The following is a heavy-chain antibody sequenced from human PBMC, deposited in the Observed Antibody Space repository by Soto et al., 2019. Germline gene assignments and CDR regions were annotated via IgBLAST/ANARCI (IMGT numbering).Heavy chain of an antibody. Sequence: LNIAVKGSGYIFAMYCICFLLQTPWKGLDWMVIIYPHDSDTRYSPSFQVHVTMSAYRSISTGYLQWSSLKASDTAMYYCTKSFSLHDFDLWGKGQMVSVSS. J-gene: IGHJ3*01. CDR1: GYIFAMYC. V-gene: IGHV5-51*01. CDR3: TKSFSLHDFDL. CDR2: IYPHDSDT. D-gene: IGHD1-1*01.